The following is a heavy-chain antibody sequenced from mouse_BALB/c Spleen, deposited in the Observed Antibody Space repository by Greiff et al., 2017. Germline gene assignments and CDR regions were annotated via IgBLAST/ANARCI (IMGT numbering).Heavy chain of an antibody. J-gene: IGHJ2*01. V-gene: IGHV1-87*01. CDR3: ARGVYPSMTTVVDY. D-gene: IGHD1-1*01. CDR2: IYPGDGDT. CDR1: GYTFTSYW. Sequence: VQLQQSGAELARPGASVKLSCKASGYTFTSYWMQWVKQRPGQGLEWIGAIYPGDGDTRYTQKFKGKATLTADKSSSTAYMQLSSLASEDSAVYYCARGVYPSMTTVVDYWGQGTTLTVSS.